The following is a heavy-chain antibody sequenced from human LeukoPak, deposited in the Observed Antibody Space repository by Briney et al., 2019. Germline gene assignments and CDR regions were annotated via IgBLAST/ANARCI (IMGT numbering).Heavy chain of an antibody. Sequence: SETLSLTCTVYGYSISSGYYWGWIRQPPGKGLEWIGSIYHSGSTYYNPPLKSRVTISVDTSKNQFSLKLSSVTAADTAVYYCARDHPPPVAGTGGMYSGSSPPMDVWGKGTTVTVSS. J-gene: IGHJ6*03. CDR3: ARDHPPPVAGTGGMYSGSSPPMDV. CDR1: GYSISSGYY. V-gene: IGHV4-38-2*02. D-gene: IGHD1-26*01. CDR2: IYHSGST.